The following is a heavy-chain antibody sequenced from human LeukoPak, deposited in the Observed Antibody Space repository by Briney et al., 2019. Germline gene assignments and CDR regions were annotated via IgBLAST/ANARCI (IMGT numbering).Heavy chain of an antibody. D-gene: IGHD4-17*01. V-gene: IGHV4-30-2*01. CDR1: GGSISSGGYY. CDR2: IYHSGST. Sequence: PSETLSLTCTVSGGSISSGGYYWSWIRQPPGKGLEWIGYIYHSGSTYYNPSLKSRVTISVDRSKNQFSLKLSSVTAADTAVYYCARADYVNAFDIWGQGTMVTVSS. CDR3: ARADYVNAFDI. J-gene: IGHJ3*02.